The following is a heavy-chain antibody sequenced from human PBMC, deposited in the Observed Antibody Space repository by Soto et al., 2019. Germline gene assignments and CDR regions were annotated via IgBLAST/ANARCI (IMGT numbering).Heavy chain of an antibody. CDR3: VRGDFHDSSGPFSDAFYF. Sequence: GSLRLSCAAFGFTFRNYWMSWVRQAPGKGLQWVANIKQDGSQKWYVDSVKGRFTTSRDNAKTSLYLQMNSLRVEDTAVYYCVRGDFHDSSGPFSDAFYFWGQGIMVTVSS. V-gene: IGHV3-7*04. J-gene: IGHJ3*01. CDR1: GFTFRNYW. D-gene: IGHD3-22*01. CDR2: IKQDGSQK.